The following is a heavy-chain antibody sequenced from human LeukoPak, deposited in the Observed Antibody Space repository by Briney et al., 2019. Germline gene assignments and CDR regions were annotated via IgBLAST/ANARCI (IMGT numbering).Heavy chain of an antibody. D-gene: IGHD3-3*01. J-gene: IGHJ4*02. V-gene: IGHV4-34*01. CDR1: GGSFSGYY. Sequence: SETLSLTCAVYGGSFSGYYWSWIRQPPGKGLEWIGEINHSGSTNYNPSLKSRVTMSVDTSKNQFSLKLSSVTAADTAVYYCARDSGPYDFWSGYYTGLDYWGQGTLVTVSS. CDR3: ARDSGPYDFWSGYYTGLDY. CDR2: INHSGST.